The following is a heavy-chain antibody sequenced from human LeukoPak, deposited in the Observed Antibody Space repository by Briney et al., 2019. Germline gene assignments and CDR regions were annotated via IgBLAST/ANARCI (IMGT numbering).Heavy chain of an antibody. V-gene: IGHV7-4-1*02. CDR1: GYTFTSYA. CDR2: INTNTGNP. Sequence: GASAKVSCKASGYTFTSYAMNWVRQAPGQGLEWMGWINTNTGNPTYAQGFTGRFVFSLDTSVSTAYLQISSLKAEDTAVYYCARSLEYQLLTGVGYWGQGTLVTVSS. J-gene: IGHJ4*02. CDR3: ARSLEYQLLTGVGY. D-gene: IGHD2-2*01.